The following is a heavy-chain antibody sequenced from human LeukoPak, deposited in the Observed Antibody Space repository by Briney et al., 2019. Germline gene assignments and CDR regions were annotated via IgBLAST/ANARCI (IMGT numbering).Heavy chain of an antibody. D-gene: IGHD2-15*01. J-gene: IGHJ5*02. Sequence: GGSLRLSCAASGFTFSSYSMSWVRQAPGKGLEWVSAISSSGGSTYYADSVKGRFTISRDNSKNTLYLQMNSLRAEDTAVYYCAKVNCSGGSCYFDPWGQGTLVTVSS. CDR1: GFTFSSYS. CDR3: AKVNCSGGSCYFDP. V-gene: IGHV3-23*01. CDR2: ISSSGGST.